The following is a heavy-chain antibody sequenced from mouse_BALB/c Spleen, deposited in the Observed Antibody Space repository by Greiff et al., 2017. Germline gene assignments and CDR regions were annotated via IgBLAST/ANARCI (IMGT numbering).Heavy chain of an antibody. D-gene: IGHD1-1*01. V-gene: IGHV5-17*02. Sequence: DVKLVESGGGLVQPGGSRKLSCAASGFTFSSFGMHWVRQAPEKGLEWVAYISSGSSTIYYADTVKGRFTISRDNPKNTLFLQMTSLRSEDTAMYYCARDYYGSSSDYWGQGTTLTVSS. J-gene: IGHJ2*01. CDR1: GFTFSSFG. CDR2: ISSGSSTI. CDR3: ARDYYGSSSDY.